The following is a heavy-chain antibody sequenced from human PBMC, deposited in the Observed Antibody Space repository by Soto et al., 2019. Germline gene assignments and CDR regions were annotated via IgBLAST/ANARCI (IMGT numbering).Heavy chain of an antibody. CDR3: ARGSATGKLDP. D-gene: IGHD2-15*01. J-gene: IGHJ5*02. CDR1: GYTFTRYT. Sequence: GASVKVSCKASGYTFTRYTMNWVRQAPGQRLEWMGWINPDNGNTKSSQKFQDRVIITRDTSASTAYMDLSSLRSEDTAVYYCARGSATGKLDPWGQGTSVTVSS. CDR2: INPDNGNT. V-gene: IGHV1-3*01.